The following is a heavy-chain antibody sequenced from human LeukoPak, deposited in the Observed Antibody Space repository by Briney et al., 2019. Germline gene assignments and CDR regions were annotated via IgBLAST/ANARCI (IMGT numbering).Heavy chain of an antibody. CDR1: DGSITNND. Sequence: SETLSLTCTVSDGSITNNDWSWVRQTPGKGLEFIGYVHYSGTTNYNPSLRSRVTISIDTSRKHFFLKLKSVTAADTAVYYCASGGGYPPFDYWGQGTLVTVSS. V-gene: IGHV4-59*12. CDR2: VHYSGTT. D-gene: IGHD5-12*01. CDR3: ASGGGYPPFDY. J-gene: IGHJ4*02.